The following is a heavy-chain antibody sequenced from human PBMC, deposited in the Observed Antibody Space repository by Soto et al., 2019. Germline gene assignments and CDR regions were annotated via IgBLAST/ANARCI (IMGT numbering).Heavy chain of an antibody. J-gene: IGHJ4*02. Sequence: PGWSLRLSCAASRFTFSAYEMHWFRQAPGKGLEWVSYISTSGSTVYYADSVKGRFTVSRDNTRNSLYLQMDSLRDEDTALYYCVRYCGTTLCNGVATRTFDYWGQGTLVTASS. V-gene: IGHV3-48*03. CDR2: ISTSGSTV. CDR1: RFTFSAYE. CDR3: VRYCGTTLCNGVATRTFDY. D-gene: IGHD5-12*01.